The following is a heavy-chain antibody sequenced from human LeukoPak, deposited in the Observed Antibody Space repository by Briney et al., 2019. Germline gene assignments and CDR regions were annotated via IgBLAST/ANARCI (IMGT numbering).Heavy chain of an antibody. CDR3: ATDKYCTPTDCLHGRFYFDN. CDR1: GFPFNTYA. V-gene: IGHV3-30*01. D-gene: IGHD2-8*01. Sequence: GGSLRLSCAASGFPFNTYAMHWVRQAPGKGPEWVALISRDGDNEYYADSVKGRFTISRDNSKNTLSLQVNTLRVEDTAVYYCATDKYCTPTDCLHGRFYFDNWGQGTLVTVSS. CDR2: ISRDGDNE. J-gene: IGHJ4*02.